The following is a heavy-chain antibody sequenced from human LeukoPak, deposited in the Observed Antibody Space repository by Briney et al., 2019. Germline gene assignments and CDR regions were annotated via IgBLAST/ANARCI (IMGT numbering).Heavy chain of an antibody. CDR3: ARTSGSYWYYFDY. Sequence: GGSLRLSCAASGFTFSSYAMHWVRQAPGKGLEWVAVISYDGSNKYYAASVKGRFTISRDNSKNTLYLQMNSLRAEDTAVYYCARTSGSYWYYFDYWGQGTLVTVSS. V-gene: IGHV3-30-3*01. CDR2: ISYDGSNK. J-gene: IGHJ4*02. D-gene: IGHD1-26*01. CDR1: GFTFSSYA.